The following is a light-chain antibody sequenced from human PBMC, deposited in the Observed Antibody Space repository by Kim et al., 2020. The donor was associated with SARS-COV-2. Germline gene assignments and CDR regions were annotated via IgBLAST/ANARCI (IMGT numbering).Light chain of an antibody. CDR2: DIF. V-gene: IGLV2-14*03. J-gene: IGLJ3*02. CDR3: GSYTSSSTWV. Sequence: GQSITISCTGTSNDIGGYNYFSWYQHHPGKAPKLMIHDIFARPSGVSDRFSGSRSGSTASLTISGLQAEDEADYYCGSYTSSSTWVLGGGTKVTVL. CDR1: SNDIGGYNY.